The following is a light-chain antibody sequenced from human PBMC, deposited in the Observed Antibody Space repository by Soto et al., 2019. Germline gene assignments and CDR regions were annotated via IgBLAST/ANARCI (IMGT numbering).Light chain of an antibody. J-gene: IGKJ2*01. Sequence: DIQMTQSPSTLSASVGDRVTITCPASQSISSWLAWYQENPGKAPKLLMYEASSLESGVPSRVCGSGSGTEFTLTISSLQPDDCATYYCQQYNSYSSYTFGQGTKLEIK. V-gene: IGKV1-5*01. CDR1: QSISSW. CDR3: QQYNSYSSYT. CDR2: EAS.